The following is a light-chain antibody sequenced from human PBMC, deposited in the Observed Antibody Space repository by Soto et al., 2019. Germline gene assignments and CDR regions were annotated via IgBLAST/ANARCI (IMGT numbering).Light chain of an antibody. CDR3: QQYNGAWT. J-gene: IGKJ1*01. CDR1: QSISSW. CDR2: KAS. Sequence: DIQMTQSPSTLSASVGDRVTITCRASQSISSWLAWYQQKPGKAPNLLIYKASNLERGVPSRFSGSGSGTEFTLTISSLQPDDFATYYCQQYNGAWTFGQGTKVEIK. V-gene: IGKV1-5*03.